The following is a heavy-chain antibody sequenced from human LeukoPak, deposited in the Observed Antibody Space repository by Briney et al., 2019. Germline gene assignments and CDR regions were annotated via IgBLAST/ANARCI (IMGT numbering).Heavy chain of an antibody. D-gene: IGHD3-22*01. CDR1: GGSISSSNW. J-gene: IGHJ3*02. CDR3: ARKTYYYDSSGRDDAFDI. CDR2: IYHSGST. V-gene: IGHV4-4*02. Sequence: PSETLSLTCAVSGGSISSSNWWSWVRQPPGKGLEWIGEIYHSGSTNYNPSLKSRVTISVDKSKNQFSLKLSSVTAADTAVYYCARKTYYYDSSGRDDAFDIWGQGTMVTVSS.